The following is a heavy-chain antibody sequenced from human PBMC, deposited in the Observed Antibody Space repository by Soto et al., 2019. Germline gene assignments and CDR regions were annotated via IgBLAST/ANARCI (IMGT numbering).Heavy chain of an antibody. D-gene: IGHD2-15*01. J-gene: IGHJ6*02. V-gene: IGHV4-39*01. CDR2: MFYFGST. CDR1: GDSIRSSSY. Sequence: SETLSLTCTVSGDSIRSSSYWGWIRQPPGKGLEWLGTMFYFGSTYYNTSLESRVTISVDPSKNQFSLKLSSVTAADTAVYYCARHHFYCTGGSCYLQAYHYYGLDVWGQGTTVTVSS. CDR3: ARHHFYCTGGSCYLQAYHYYGLDV.